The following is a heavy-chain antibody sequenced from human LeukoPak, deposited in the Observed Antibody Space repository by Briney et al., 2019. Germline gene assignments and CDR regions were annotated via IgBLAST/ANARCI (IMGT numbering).Heavy chain of an antibody. CDR2: INAGNGNT. V-gene: IGHV1-3*01. J-gene: IGHJ6*02. CDR3: ARPRRPGYYYGMDV. Sequence: ASVKVSYKASGYTFTSYAMHWVRQAPGQRLEWMGWINAGNGNTKYSQKFQGRITITRDTSASTAYMELSSLRSEDTAVYYCARPRRPGYYYGMDVWGQGTTVTVSS. CDR1: GYTFTSYA.